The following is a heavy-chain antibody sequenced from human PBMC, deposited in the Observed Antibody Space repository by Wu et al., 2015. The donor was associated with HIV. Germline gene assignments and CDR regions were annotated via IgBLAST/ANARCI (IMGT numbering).Heavy chain of an antibody. D-gene: IGHD4-17*01. CDR3: ATERGEVDDYGDYILGRIYYFDS. J-gene: IGHJ4*02. CDR1: GYTFTNFG. Sequence: QVQLVQSGAEVKKPGASVKVSCRTSGYTFTNFGITWVRQAPGQGLEWVGWISPYNGNTNRARKVQGRVTMTTDTSTNTAYMELRSLRSEDTALYYCATERGEVDDYGDYILGRIYYFDSWGQGTLVTVSS. CDR2: ISPYNGNT. V-gene: IGHV1-18*01.